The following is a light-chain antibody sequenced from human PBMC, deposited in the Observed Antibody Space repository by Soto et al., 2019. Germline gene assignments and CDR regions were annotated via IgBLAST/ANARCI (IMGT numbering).Light chain of an antibody. J-gene: IGKJ1*01. V-gene: IGKV1-5*03. CDR2: KAS. CDR1: QSISSW. CDR3: QQYDTYPWT. Sequence: DIQMTQSPSTLSASVGDRVTITCRASQSISSWLAWYQQKPGEAPKVLIYKASSLESGVPSRFSGSGSGTAFTLTISSLQPDDFATYYCQQYDTYPWTFAQGTKVEIK.